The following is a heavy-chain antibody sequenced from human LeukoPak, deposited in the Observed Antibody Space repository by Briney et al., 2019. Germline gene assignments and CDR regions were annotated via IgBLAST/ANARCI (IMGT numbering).Heavy chain of an antibody. V-gene: IGHV1-2*04. CDR2: INPNSGGT. CDR3: ARGGRDILTGYYTDFYYGMDV. J-gene: IGHJ6*02. CDR1: GYTFTGYY. D-gene: IGHD3-9*01. Sequence: ASVKVSCKASGYTFTGYYMHWVRQAPGQGLEWMGWINPNSGGTNYAQRFQGWVTMTRDTSISTAYMELSRLRSDDTAVYYCARGGRDILTGYYTDFYYGMDVWGQGTTVTVSS.